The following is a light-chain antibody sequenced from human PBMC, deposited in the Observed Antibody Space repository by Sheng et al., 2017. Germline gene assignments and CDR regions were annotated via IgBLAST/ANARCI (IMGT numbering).Light chain of an antibody. CDR2: DAS. V-gene: IGKV3-11*01. J-gene: IGKJ3*01. Sequence: EIVLTQSPATLSLSPGERATLSCRASQSVSNSVGWYQQKPGQAPRLVIYDASYRATGIPARFSGSGSGTDFTLTISSLEPADFAVYYCQQRSKWPVTFGPGTKVDIK. CDR3: QQRSKWPVT. CDR1: QSVSNS.